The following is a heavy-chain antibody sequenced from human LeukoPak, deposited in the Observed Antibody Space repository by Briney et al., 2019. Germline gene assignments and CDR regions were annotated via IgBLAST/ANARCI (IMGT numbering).Heavy chain of an antibody. D-gene: IGHD3-10*01. CDR1: GFTFSSYA. CDR3: ARDKSPTYNYATFDY. Sequence: PGGSLRLSCAASGFTFSSYAMHWVRQAPGKGLEWVAVISYDGSNKYYADSVKGRFTISRDNSKNTLYLQMNSLRAEDTAVYYCARDKSPTYNYATFDYWGQGTLVTVSS. J-gene: IGHJ4*02. V-gene: IGHV3-30-3*01. CDR2: ISYDGSNK.